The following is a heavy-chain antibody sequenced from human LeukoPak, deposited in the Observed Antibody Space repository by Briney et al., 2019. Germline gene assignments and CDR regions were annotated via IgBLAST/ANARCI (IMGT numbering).Heavy chain of an antibody. CDR1: GDSIISAGHA. J-gene: IGHJ4*02. Sequence: SQTLSLTCAVPGDSIISAGHASSWIRQPPGKGLEWLGYVYYSGSAYYNPSINSRVTTSMDTSKTQFSLKLSSVTAADTAVYYCAGDGLEYSSSVALNYWGQGTLVTFSA. CDR3: AGDGLEYSSSVALNY. CDR2: VYYSGSA. V-gene: IGHV4-30-4*07. D-gene: IGHD6-6*01.